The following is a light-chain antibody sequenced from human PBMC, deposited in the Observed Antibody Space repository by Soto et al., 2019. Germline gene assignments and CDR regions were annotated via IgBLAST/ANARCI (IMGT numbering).Light chain of an antibody. V-gene: IGKV1-6*01. CDR2: AAS. Sequence: IQMTQSPSTLPASVGERVTITCRASQTMSNWLAWYQQKPGKAPKLLIYAASSLQSGVPSRFSGSGSGTDFTLTISSLQPEDFATYYCLQDYNYPWTFGQGTKVDIK. J-gene: IGKJ1*01. CDR1: QTMSNW. CDR3: LQDYNYPWT.